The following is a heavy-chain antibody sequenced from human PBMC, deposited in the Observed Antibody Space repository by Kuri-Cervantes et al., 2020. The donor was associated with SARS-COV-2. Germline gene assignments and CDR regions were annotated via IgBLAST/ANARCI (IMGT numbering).Heavy chain of an antibody. V-gene: IGHV3-53*05. Sequence: EGSLRLSCAASGFTVSTNYMSWVRQAPGKGLEWVSIIYSGGTTYYADSVKGRVTISRDISKNTVFLQMNRLRPEDTAVYYCARSFTHARCSEYFQLWGHGTLVTVSS. CDR2: IYSGGTT. D-gene: IGHD2-8*01. CDR3: ARSFTHARCSEYFQL. CDR1: GFTVSTNY. J-gene: IGHJ1*01.